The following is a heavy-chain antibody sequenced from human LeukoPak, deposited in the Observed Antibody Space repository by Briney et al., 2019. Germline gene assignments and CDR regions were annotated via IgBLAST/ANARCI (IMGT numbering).Heavy chain of an antibody. CDR1: GFIFNKGW. CDR2: IKSKNDGGTA. D-gene: IGHD2-15*01. Sequence: SLRLSCAASGFIFNKGWMNWVRQAPGKGPGWVGRIKSKNDGGTADYGSPVKGRFTISRDDSKNTLYLQMNSLISDDTAIYYCTPVMVEDRGFWGQGTLVTVSS. CDR3: TPVMVEDRGF. J-gene: IGHJ4*02. V-gene: IGHV3-15*01.